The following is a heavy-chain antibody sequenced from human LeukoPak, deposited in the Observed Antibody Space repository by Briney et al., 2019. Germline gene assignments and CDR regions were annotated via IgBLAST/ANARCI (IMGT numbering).Heavy chain of an antibody. CDR1: GFTFSSYG. J-gene: IGHJ4*01. CDR3: AKDSTMLTTGRGNFDS. Sequence: PGGSLRLSCAASGFTFSSYGMHWVRQAPGKGLEWVAVISYDGSNKYYADSVKGRFTISRDNSKSTLYLQMNSLRAEDTAVYYCAKDSTMLTTGRGNFDSWGPGTLVTVSS. CDR2: ISYDGSNK. D-gene: IGHD4-17*01. V-gene: IGHV3-30*18.